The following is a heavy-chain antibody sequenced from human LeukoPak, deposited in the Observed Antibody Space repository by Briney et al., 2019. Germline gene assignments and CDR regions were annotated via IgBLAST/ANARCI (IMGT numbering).Heavy chain of an antibody. J-gene: IGHJ4*02. CDR2: INHSGST. V-gene: IGHV4-34*01. Sequence: PSETLSLTCAVYGGSSSGYYWSWIRQPPGKGLEWIGEINHSGSTNYNPSLKSRVTISVDTSKNQFSLKLSSVTAADTAVYYCARSLVTGTTYISNYWGQGTLVTVSS. CDR3: ARSLVTGTTYISNY. CDR1: GGSSSGYY. D-gene: IGHD1-7*01.